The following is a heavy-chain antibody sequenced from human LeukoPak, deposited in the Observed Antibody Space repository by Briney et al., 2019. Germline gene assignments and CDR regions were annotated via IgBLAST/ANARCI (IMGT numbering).Heavy chain of an antibody. D-gene: IGHD3-9*01. Sequence: PGGSLRLSRTASGFTFGDYAMSWVRQAPGKGLEWVGFIRSKAYGGTTQYAASVKGRFTISRDDSKSIAYLQMNSLKTEDTAVYYCTAPRTRYFDWLSDYWGQGTLVTVSS. J-gene: IGHJ4*02. CDR3: TAPRTRYFDWLSDY. CDR1: GFTFGDYA. CDR2: IRSKAYGGTT. V-gene: IGHV3-49*04.